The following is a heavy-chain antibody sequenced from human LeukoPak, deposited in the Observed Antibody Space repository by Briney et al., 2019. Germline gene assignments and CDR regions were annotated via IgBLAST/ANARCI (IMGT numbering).Heavy chain of an antibody. Sequence: PGGSLRLSCAASGFTFSNYWMTWVRQAPGKGLEWVSAISGSGGSTYYADSVKGRFTISRDNSKNTLYLQMNSLRAEDTAVYYCAKRGSSSTYYYYYYMDVWGKGTTVTVSS. CDR2: ISGSGGST. V-gene: IGHV3-23*01. D-gene: IGHD6-6*01. J-gene: IGHJ6*03. CDR1: GFTFSNYW. CDR3: AKRGSSSTYYYYYYMDV.